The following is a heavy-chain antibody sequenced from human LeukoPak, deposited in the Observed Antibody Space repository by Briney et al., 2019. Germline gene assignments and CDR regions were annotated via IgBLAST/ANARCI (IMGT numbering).Heavy chain of an antibody. CDR1: GYTFTSYY. Sequence: ASVKVSCKASGYTFTSYYMHWVRQAPGQGLEWMGWMNPNSGNTGYAQKFQGRVTMTRNTSISTAYMELSSLRSEDTAVYYCAKDRANWAIDDWGQGTQVTVSS. CDR2: MNPNSGNT. D-gene: IGHD3-16*01. J-gene: IGHJ4*02. V-gene: IGHV1-8*02. CDR3: AKDRANWAIDD.